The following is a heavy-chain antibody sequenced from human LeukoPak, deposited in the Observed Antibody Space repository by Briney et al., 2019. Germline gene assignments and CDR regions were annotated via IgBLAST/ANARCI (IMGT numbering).Heavy chain of an antibody. V-gene: IGHV4-39*07. CDR3: ARYTVVRGACFDY. CDR2: IYYSGST. J-gene: IGHJ4*02. D-gene: IGHD3-10*01. Sequence: PSETLSLTCTVSGGSISSSSYYWGWIRQPPGKGLEWIGSIYYSGSTNYNPSLKSRVTISVDTSKNQFSLKLSSVTAADTAVYYCARYTVVRGACFDYWGQGTLVTVSS. CDR1: GGSISSSSYY.